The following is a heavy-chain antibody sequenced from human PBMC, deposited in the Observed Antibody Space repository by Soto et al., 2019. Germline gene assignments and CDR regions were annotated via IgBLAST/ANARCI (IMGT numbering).Heavy chain of an antibody. V-gene: IGHV1-3*01. D-gene: IGHD3-3*01. Sequence: SVKVSCKASGYTFTSYAMHWVRQAPGQRLEWMGWINAGNGNTKYSQKFQGRVTITRDTSASTAYMELSSLRSEDTAVYYCARDLDYDFWSPSGWFDPWGQGTLVTVSS. CDR1: GYTFTSYA. CDR3: ARDLDYDFWSPSGWFDP. J-gene: IGHJ5*02. CDR2: INAGNGNT.